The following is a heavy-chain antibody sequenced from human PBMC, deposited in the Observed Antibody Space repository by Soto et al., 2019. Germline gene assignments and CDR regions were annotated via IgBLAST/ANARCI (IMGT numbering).Heavy chain of an antibody. D-gene: IGHD4-17*01. CDR3: AKGYGPFYYYGMDV. CDR1: GFTFDDYV. Sequence: EVQLVESGGGLVQPGRSLRLSCAASGFTFDDYVMHWVRQAPGKGLEWVSGISWNSGSIGYADSVKGRFTISRDNAKNSLYLQMNSLRAEDTALYYCAKGYGPFYYYGMDVWGQGTTVTVSS. CDR2: ISWNSGSI. V-gene: IGHV3-9*01. J-gene: IGHJ6*02.